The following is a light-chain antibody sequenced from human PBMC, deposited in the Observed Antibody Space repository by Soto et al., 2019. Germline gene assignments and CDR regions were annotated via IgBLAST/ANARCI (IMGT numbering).Light chain of an antibody. Sequence: IVMTQSPATLSVSPGETATLSCRASQSVSSDLAWFQQKPGQSPRLLIYDASTRATGIPARFSGSGSGTEFTLTISSLQSEDFAVYCCQQYYDWPRTFGPGTRVEIK. CDR1: QSVSSD. CDR3: QQYYDWPRT. CDR2: DAS. V-gene: IGKV3-15*01. J-gene: IGKJ1*01.